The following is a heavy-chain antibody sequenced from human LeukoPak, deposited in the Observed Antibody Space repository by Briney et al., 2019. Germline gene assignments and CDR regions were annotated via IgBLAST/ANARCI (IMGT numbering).Heavy chain of an antibody. CDR1: GFTFSSYE. CDR3: ARDQVGYYYDY. D-gene: IGHD3-22*01. J-gene: IGHJ4*02. V-gene: IGHV3-48*03. CDR2: ISSSGSTI. Sequence: PGGSLRLSCAASGFTFSSYEMNWVRQAPGKGLEWVSYISSSGSTIYYADSVKGRFTISRDNAKNSLYLQTNSLRAEDTAVYYCARDQVGYYYDYWGQGTLVTVSS.